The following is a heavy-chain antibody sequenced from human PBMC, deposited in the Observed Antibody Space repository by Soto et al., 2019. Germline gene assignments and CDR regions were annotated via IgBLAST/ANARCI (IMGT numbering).Heavy chain of an antibody. CDR2: ISSSSSYI. Sequence: EVQLVESGGGLVKPGGSLRLSCAASGFTFSSYSMNWVRQAPGKGLEWVSAISSSSSYIYNAESVKGRFTISSDNAKNSLYLQMNRLRAEDTAEYYCARDPNHRGIAARQRGQYSCYGMDVWGQGTTVTVSS. D-gene: IGHD6-6*01. V-gene: IGHV3-21*01. CDR1: GFTFSSYS. J-gene: IGHJ6*02. CDR3: ARDPNHRGIAARQRGQYSCYGMDV.